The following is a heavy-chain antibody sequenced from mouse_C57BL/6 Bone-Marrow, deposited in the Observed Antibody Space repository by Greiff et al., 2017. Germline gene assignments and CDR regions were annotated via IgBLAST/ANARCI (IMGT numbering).Heavy chain of an antibody. CDR1: GYTFTTYP. J-gene: IGHJ1*03. CDR2: FHPYNDDT. Sequence: QVHVKQSGAELVKPGASVKMSCKASGYTFTTYPIEWMKQNHGKSLEWIGNFHPYNDDTKYNEKFKGKATLTVEKSSSTVYLELSRLTSDDSAVYYCARLGTTVVATLDDWYFDVWGTGTTVTVSS. CDR3: ARLGTTVVATLDDWYFDV. D-gene: IGHD1-1*01. V-gene: IGHV1-47*01.